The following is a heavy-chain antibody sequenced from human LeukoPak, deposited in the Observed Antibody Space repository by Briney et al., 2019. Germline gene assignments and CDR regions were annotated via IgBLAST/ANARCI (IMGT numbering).Heavy chain of an antibody. Sequence: PGGSLRLSCLASGFTVSSTYMSWVRQAPGKGLEWVSVTYSGGSTYYADSVKGRCTISRDNSKNTLYLQMNSLRVEDTAVYYCAKDLMRDIWFGESWGQGTLVTVSS. V-gene: IGHV3-66*01. J-gene: IGHJ5*02. D-gene: IGHD3-10*01. CDR1: GFTVSSTY. CDR3: AKDLMRDIWFGES. CDR2: TYSGGST.